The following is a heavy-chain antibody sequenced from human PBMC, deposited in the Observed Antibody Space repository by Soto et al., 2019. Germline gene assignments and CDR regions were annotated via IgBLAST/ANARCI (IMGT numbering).Heavy chain of an antibody. Sequence: EVQVVESGGGLVQPGGSLRLSCEASGFTFSAYAMHWVRQAPGRGLEYVSAITSVGISTYYANSVKGRFTISRDNSKNTLYLQMGSLQPEDMAVYYCARDVGGPIPSIMDVWGQGTTVTVSS. CDR2: ITSVGIST. J-gene: IGHJ6*01. CDR1: GFTFSAYA. V-gene: IGHV3-64*01. D-gene: IGHD2-21*01. CDR3: ARDVGGPIPSIMDV.